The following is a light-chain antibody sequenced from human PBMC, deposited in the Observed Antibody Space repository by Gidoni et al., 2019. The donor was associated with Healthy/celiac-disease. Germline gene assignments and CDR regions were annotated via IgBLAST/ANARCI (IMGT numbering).Light chain of an antibody. Sequence: DIQMTQSPSSLSASVGDRVTITCRASQSISSYLNWYQQKPGKAPKLLIYAASSLQSGVPSRFSGGGSGTDFTLTISRLQPEDFATYYCQQSYSTPGTFXQXTKVEIK. V-gene: IGKV1-39*01. CDR1: QSISSY. J-gene: IGKJ1*01. CDR2: AAS. CDR3: QQSYSTPGT.